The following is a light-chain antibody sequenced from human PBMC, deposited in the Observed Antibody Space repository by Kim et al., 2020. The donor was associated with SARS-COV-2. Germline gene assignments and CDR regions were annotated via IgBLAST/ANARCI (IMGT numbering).Light chain of an antibody. CDR3: QAWDSTTHVV. V-gene: IGLV3-1*01. J-gene: IGLJ2*01. Sequence: SYELTQPPSVSVSPGQTASITCSGDKLGDKYACWYQQKPGQSPVLVIYQNNKRPSGIPERFSGSNSGNTATLTISGTQAMDEGDYYCQAWDSTTHVVFGG. CDR2: QNN. CDR1: KLGDKY.